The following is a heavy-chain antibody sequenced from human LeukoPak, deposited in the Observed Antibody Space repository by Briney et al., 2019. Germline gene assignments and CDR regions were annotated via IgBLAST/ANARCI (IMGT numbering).Heavy chain of an antibody. D-gene: IGHD3-22*01. CDR1: GYTFSSYY. J-gene: IGHJ4*02. CDR2: INPSGGST. Sequence: ASVKVSCKASGYTFSSYYMHWVRQAPGQGIEWMARINPSGGSTDYAQKFQGRVTTTRDMSTSTIYMDLSSLRSEDTAVYYCAREPLLYYYDSSNYYRGYFDYWGQGTLVTVSS. V-gene: IGHV1-46*01. CDR3: AREPLLYYYDSSNYYRGYFDY.